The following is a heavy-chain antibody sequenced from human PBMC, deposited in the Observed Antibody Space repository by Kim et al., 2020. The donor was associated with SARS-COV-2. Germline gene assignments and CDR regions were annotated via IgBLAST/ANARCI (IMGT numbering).Heavy chain of an antibody. J-gene: IGHJ4*02. CDR3: VREPNY. V-gene: IGHV3-11*01. Sequence: GDSINHAHPVNGRITISRDNAKKSLSLQMNSLTPEDTAVYYCVREPNYWGQGTLVTVSS. CDR2: GDSI.